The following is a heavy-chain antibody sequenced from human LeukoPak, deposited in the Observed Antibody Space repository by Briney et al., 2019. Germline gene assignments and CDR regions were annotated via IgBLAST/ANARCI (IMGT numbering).Heavy chain of an antibody. CDR3: ARRAYNWGAFDF. Sequence: PGGSLRLSCAASGFTFSSYSMNWVRQAPGRGLEWVSLISSSSSTIYYADSVKGRFTISRDISKNTLCLQMNSLRAEDTAVYYCARRAYNWGAFDFWGQGTMITVSS. D-gene: IGHD5-24*01. J-gene: IGHJ3*01. V-gene: IGHV3-48*01. CDR1: GFTFSSYS. CDR2: ISSSSSTI.